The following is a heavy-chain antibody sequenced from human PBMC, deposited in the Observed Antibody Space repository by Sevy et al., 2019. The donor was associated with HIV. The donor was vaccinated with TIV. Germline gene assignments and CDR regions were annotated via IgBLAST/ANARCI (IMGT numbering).Heavy chain of an antibody. CDR1: GGSISSSSYY. D-gene: IGHD2-2*01. CDR2: IYYSGST. V-gene: IGHV4-39*01. J-gene: IGHJ6*02. CDR3: ALISAIVVVPAAGNMDV. Sequence: SETLSLTCTVSGGSISSSSYYWGWIRQPPGKGLEWIGSIYYSGSTYYNPSLKSRVTISVDTSKNQFTLKLSSVTAADTAVYYCALISAIVVVPAAGNMDVWGQGTTVTVSS.